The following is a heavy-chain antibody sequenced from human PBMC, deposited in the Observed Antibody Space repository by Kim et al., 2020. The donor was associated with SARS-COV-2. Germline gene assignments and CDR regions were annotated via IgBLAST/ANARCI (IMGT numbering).Heavy chain of an antibody. Sequence: ASMNVSCKPSGYTFSTYGLNWVRQSPGQGLEWLGWISPYNGHTNYAQKFRGRLTLTTDTFTRTAYMELRSLTSDDTALYYCARDWKPYRSIGLQYFDVQEADWFDPWGQGTLVTVSS. CDR3: ARDWKPYRSIGLQYFDVQEADWFDP. CDR1: GYTFSTYG. D-gene: IGHD3-9*01. V-gene: IGHV1-18*01. CDR2: ISPYNGHT. J-gene: IGHJ5*02.